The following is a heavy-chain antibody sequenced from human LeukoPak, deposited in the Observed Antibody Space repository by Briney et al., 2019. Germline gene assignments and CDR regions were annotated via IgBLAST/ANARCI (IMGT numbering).Heavy chain of an antibody. CDR3: ASFRRRRSGSGATSREPYFDY. D-gene: IGHD2-2*01. J-gene: IGHJ4*02. CDR2: IYHSGST. Sequence: SETLSLTCAVSGYSISSGYYWGWIRQPPGKGLEWIGSIYHSGSTYYNPSLKSRVTISVDTSKNQFSLKLSSVTAADTAVYYCASFRRRRSGSGATSREPYFDYWGQGTLVTVS. V-gene: IGHV4-38-2*01. CDR1: GYSISSGYY.